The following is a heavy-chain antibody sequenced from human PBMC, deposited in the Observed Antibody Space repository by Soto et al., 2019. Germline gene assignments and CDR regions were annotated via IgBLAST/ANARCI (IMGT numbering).Heavy chain of an antibody. J-gene: IGHJ6*02. Sequence: PVGSLRLSCAASGFTFSSYGMHWVRQAPGKGLEWVAVISYDGSNKYNADSVKGRITISRDKSKNTLYLQMNSLRAEDTAVYYCANPIALYGMDVWGQGTTVTVSS. CDR3: ANPIALYGMDV. CDR1: GFTFSSYG. D-gene: IGHD2-21*01. CDR2: ISYDGSNK. V-gene: IGHV3-30*18.